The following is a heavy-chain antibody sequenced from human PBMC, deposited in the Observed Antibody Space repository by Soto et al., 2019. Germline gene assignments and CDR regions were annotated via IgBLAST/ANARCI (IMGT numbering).Heavy chain of an antibody. J-gene: IGHJ6*02. CDR3: ARVPSSSWYDDYYYYGMDV. CDR2: IIPIFGTA. V-gene: IGHV1-69*01. CDR1: GGTFSSYA. Sequence: QVQLVQSGAEVKKPGSSVKVSCKASGGTFSSYAISWVRQAPGQGLEWMGGIIPIFGTANYAQKFQGRVTITADESTSTDYMELSSLRSEDTAVYYCARVPSSSWYDDYYYYGMDVWGQGTTVTVSS. D-gene: IGHD6-13*01.